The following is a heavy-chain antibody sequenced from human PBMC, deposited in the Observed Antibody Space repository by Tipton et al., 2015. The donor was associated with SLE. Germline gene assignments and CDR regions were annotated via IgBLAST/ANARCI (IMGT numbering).Heavy chain of an antibody. J-gene: IGHJ5*02. V-gene: IGHV4-59*01. D-gene: IGHD1-7*01. CDR1: GGSFSGYY. Sequence: TLSLTCAVYGGSFSGYYWSWIRQPPGKGLEWIGYIHYSRSTNYNPSLKSRVTISVDTSKNQFSLKLSSVTAADTAVYYCARDERDNWNYKAFDPWGQGTLVTVSS. CDR3: ARDERDNWNYKAFDP. CDR2: IHYSRST.